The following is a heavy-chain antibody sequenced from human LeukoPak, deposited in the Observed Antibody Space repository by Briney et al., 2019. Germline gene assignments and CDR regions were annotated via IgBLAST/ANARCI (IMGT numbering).Heavy chain of an antibody. J-gene: IGHJ4*02. CDR3: ASRWHGFLDY. CDR1: GGTFSSNA. CDR2: IIPIFGSP. D-gene: IGHD5-24*01. Sequence: ASVKVSCKATGGTFSSNAISWVRQAPGQGLEWMGGIIPIFGSPNYAQKFQGRVTITADESTSTVYMELSSLRSEDTAVYYCASRWHGFLDYWGQGTLITVSS. V-gene: IGHV1-69*13.